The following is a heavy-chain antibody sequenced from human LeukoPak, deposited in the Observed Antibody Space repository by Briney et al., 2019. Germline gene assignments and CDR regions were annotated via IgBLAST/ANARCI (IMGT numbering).Heavy chain of an antibody. CDR2: IIPILGTA. Sequence: ASVKVSCKASGGTFSSYAISWVRQAPGQGLEWMGGIIPILGTANYAQKFQGRVTITADESTSTAYMELSSLRSEDTAVYYCARNDIEDDFKPDYWGQGTLVTVSS. CDR3: ARNDIEDDFKPDY. J-gene: IGHJ4*02. CDR1: GGTFSSYA. V-gene: IGHV1-69*13. D-gene: IGHD3-3*01.